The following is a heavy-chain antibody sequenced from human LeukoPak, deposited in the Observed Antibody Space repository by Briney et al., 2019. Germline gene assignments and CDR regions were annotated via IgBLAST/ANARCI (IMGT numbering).Heavy chain of an antibody. J-gene: IGHJ1*01. D-gene: IGHD3-22*01. CDR3: ARDPLKYYYDSSGYPYFEY. CDR1: GYIFTNYG. V-gene: IGHV1-18*01. CDR2: ISAYNGNT. Sequence: ASVKVSCKASGYIFTNYGISWVRQAPGQGREWIGGISAYNGNTKYVQKFQGRVTLTTDTSRSTAYMELRSLRSDDTAVYYCARDPLKYYYDSSGYPYFEYWGQGTLVTVSS.